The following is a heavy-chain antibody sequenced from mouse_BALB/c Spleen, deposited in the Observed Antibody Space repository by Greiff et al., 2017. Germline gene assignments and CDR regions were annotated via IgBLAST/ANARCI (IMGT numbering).Heavy chain of an antibody. CDR3: ARHFYYGNSYYFDY. CDR1: GFTFSSFG. CDR2: ISSGSSTI. Sequence: EVNVVESGGDLVQPGGSRKLSCAASGFTFSSFGMHWVRQAPEKGLEWVAYISSGSSTIYYADTVKGRFTISRDNPKNTLFLQMTSLRSEDTAMYYCARHFYYGNSYYFDYWGQGTTLTVSS. D-gene: IGHD2-1*01. J-gene: IGHJ2*01. V-gene: IGHV5-17*02.